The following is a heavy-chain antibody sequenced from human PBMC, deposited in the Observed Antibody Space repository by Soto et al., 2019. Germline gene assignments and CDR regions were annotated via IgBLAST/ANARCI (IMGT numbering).Heavy chain of an antibody. D-gene: IGHD2-15*01. Sequence: EVQLVESGGGLVQPGGSLRLSCAASGLTLSGYWMNWVRQAPGRGLEWVANIKYDGSEKYYVDSVKGRFTISRDNAKNSLYLQMNSLSVEDTAVYFCATSNCPLYLGQGTLVTVSS. V-gene: IGHV3-7*05. CDR3: ATSNCPLY. CDR2: IKYDGSEK. CDR1: GLTLSGYW. J-gene: IGHJ4*02.